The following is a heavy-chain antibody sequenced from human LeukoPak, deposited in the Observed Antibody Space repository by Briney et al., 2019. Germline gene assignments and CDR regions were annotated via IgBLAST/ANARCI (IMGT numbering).Heavy chain of an antibody. Sequence: ASVKVSCKASGYTFTSYGISWVRQAPGQGVEWMGWISTYNGNTNYAQKLQGRVTMTTDTSTSTAYMELRSLRSDDTAVYYCAGAMGGTYYYDSTWFDPWGQGTLVTVSS. D-gene: IGHD3-22*01. CDR1: GYTFTSYG. CDR3: AGAMGGTYYYDSTWFDP. V-gene: IGHV1-18*01. J-gene: IGHJ5*02. CDR2: ISTYNGNT.